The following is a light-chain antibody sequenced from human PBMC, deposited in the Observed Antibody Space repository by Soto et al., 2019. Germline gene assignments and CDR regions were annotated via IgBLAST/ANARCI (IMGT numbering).Light chain of an antibody. CDR1: QGISTY. CDR2: AAS. CDR3: KQSYSTTWT. V-gene: IGKV1-39*01. J-gene: IGKJ1*01. Sequence: DIQMTQSPSSLSASVGDRVTITCRASQGISTYLNWYQQKPGKAHKLLIYAASSLQSGVQSRFSGSGSETDFTLTISSLQPEDFATYSCKQSYSTTWTFGQGTKVDIK.